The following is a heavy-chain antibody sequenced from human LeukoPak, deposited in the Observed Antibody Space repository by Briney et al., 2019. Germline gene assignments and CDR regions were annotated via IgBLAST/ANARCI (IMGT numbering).Heavy chain of an antibody. CDR2: IIPIFGTA. D-gene: IGHD3-3*01. CDR1: GNTLSSYA. Sequence: SVKVSCKAPGNTLSSYAISWARQAPGQGLEWMGGIIPIFGTANYAQKFQGRVTITTDESTSTAYMELSSLRSEDTAVYYCARLGSWYYDHENYYMYVWGKGTTVTVSS. J-gene: IGHJ6*03. CDR3: ARLGSWYYDHENYYMYV. V-gene: IGHV1-69*05.